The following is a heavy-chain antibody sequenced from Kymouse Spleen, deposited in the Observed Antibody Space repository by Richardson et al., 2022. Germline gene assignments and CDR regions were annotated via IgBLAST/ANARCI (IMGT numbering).Heavy chain of an antibody. V-gene: IGHV3-7*01. Sequence: EVQLVESGGGLVQPGGSLRLSCAASGFTFSSYWMSWVRQAPGKGLEWVANIKQDGSEKYYVDSVKGRFTISRDNAKNSLYLQMNSLRAEDTAVYYCARGGYSGYDSFDYWGQGTLVTVSS. CDR2: IKQDGSEK. J-gene: IGHJ4*02. CDR1: GFTFSSYW. CDR3: ARGGYSGYDSFDY. D-gene: IGHD5-12*01.